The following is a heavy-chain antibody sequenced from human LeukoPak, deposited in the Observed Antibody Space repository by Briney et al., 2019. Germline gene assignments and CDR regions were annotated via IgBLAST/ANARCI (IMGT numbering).Heavy chain of an antibody. CDR3: ARGGRHAVTAIVCGHFDS. D-gene: IGHD4-23*01. J-gene: IGHJ4*02. V-gene: IGHV3-7*01. CDR1: GFTFSDYW. Sequence: GGSLRLSCAASGFTFSDYWMSWVRQAPGKGLEWVASIKQDGSDKHYVDSVKGRFTISRDNAKNSQYLQMSSLRAEDTALYYCARGGRHAVTAIVCGHFDSWGQGTLVTVSS. CDR2: IKQDGSDK.